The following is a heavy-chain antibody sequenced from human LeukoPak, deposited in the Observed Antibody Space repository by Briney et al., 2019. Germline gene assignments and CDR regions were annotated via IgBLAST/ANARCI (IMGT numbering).Heavy chain of an antibody. CDR3: AKMGFGSGSYYILNSPDY. J-gene: IGHJ4*02. D-gene: IGHD3-10*01. CDR1: GFTFSSYA. CDR2: ISGGGSST. Sequence: GGSLRLSCAASGFTFSSYAMSWVRQAPGEGLEWVSGISGGGSSTYYADSVKGRFTISRDNSKNTLYLQVNSLGADDTAVYYCAKMGFGSGSYYILNSPDYWGQGTLVTVSS. V-gene: IGHV3-23*01.